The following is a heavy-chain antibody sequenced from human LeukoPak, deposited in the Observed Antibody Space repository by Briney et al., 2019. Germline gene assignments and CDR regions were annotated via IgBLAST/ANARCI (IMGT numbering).Heavy chain of an antibody. CDR1: GFRFINYS. CDR3: ARDRLHYGEYEKTFDY. CDR2: IYSGGST. J-gene: IGHJ4*02. D-gene: IGHD4-17*01. V-gene: IGHV3-66*01. Sequence: PGGSLRLSCAASGFRFINYSMNWVRQAPGKGLQWASLIYSGGSTYYADSVKGRFTISRDNAKNSLYLQMDSLRAEDTAVYYCARDRLHYGEYEKTFDYWGQGTLVTVSS.